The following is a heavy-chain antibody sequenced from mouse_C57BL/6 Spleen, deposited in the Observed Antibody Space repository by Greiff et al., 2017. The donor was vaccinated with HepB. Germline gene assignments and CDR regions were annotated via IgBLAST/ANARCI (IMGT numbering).Heavy chain of an antibody. CDR1: GFSLTSYG. CDR2: IWRGGST. J-gene: IGHJ4*01. Sequence: VKLVESGPGLVQPSQSLSITCTVSGFSLTSYGVHWVRQSPGKGLEWLGVIWRGGSTDYNAAFMSRLSITKDNSKSQVFFKMNSLQADDTAIYYCAKTDGYYFYAMDYWGQGTSVTVSS. V-gene: IGHV2-5*01. D-gene: IGHD2-3*01. CDR3: AKTDGYYFYAMDY.